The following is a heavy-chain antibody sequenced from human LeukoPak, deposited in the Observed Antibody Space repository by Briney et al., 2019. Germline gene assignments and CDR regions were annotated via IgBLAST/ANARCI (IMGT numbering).Heavy chain of an antibody. V-gene: IGHV1-46*01. Sequence: ASVKVSCKASGYTSTSYYMHWVRQAPGQGLEWMGIINPSGGSTSYAQKFQGRVTMTRDMSTSTVYMELSSLRSEDTAVYYCARVKGRANWFDPWGQGTLVTVSS. CDR1: GYTSTSYY. CDR3: ARVKGRANWFDP. J-gene: IGHJ5*02. CDR2: INPSGGST.